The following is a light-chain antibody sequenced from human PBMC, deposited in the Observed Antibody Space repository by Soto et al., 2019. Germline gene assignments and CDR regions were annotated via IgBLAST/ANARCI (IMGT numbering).Light chain of an antibody. CDR1: QSVSSSY. CDR3: QQYNNWLGT. CDR2: GAS. Sequence: EIVLTRSPGTLSLSPGERATLSCRASQSVSSSYLAWYQQKPGQAPRLLIYGASSRATGIPDRFSGSGSGTDFTLTISRLEPEDFAVYYCQQYNNWLGTFGQGTKV. V-gene: IGKV3-20*01. J-gene: IGKJ1*01.